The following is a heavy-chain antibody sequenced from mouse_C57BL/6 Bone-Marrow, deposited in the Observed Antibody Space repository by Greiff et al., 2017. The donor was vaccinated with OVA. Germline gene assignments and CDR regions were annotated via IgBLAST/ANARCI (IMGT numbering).Heavy chain of an antibody. D-gene: IGHD1-1*01. CDR2: ISNGGGST. Sequence: VQLKESGGGLVQPGGSLKLSCAASGFTFSDYYMYWVRQTPEKRLEWVAYISNGGGSTYYPDTVKGRFTISRDNAKNTLYLQMSRLKSEDTAMYYCARQGYGSSFAYWGQGTLVTVSA. J-gene: IGHJ3*01. V-gene: IGHV5-12*01. CDR3: ARQGYGSSFAY. CDR1: GFTFSDYY.